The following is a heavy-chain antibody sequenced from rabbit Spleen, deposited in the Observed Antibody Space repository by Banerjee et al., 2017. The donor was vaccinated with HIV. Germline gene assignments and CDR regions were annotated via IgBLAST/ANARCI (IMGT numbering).Heavy chain of an antibody. CDR2: INASTGKP. CDR3: ARDGAGGSYFAL. CDR1: GFSFSDRDV. D-gene: IGHD8-1*01. V-gene: IGHV1S45*01. J-gene: IGHJ3*01. Sequence: EELVESGGGLVQPGESLELSCKASGFSFSDRDVMCWVRQAPGKGLEWIACINASTGKPVYATWAKGRFTISRTSSTTVTLRMTSLTAADRATYFCARDGAGGSYFALWGQGTLVTVS.